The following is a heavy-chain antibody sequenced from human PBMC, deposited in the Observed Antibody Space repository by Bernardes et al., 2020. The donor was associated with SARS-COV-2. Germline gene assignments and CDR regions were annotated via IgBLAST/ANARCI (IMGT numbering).Heavy chain of an antibody. J-gene: IGHJ4*02. D-gene: IGHD3-10*01. V-gene: IGHV4-59*02. CDR3: ARMRPGRLLWDY. Sequence: SAPLSLPFPVSDGSVTGYYWSWIRQPPGRGLEWIAYIFYNGVTNYNPSLESRVTISVDTSKNQFSLKLTSATAADSAVYFCARMRPGRLLWDYWGQGALVTVSS. CDR2: IFYNGVT. CDR1: DGSVTGYY.